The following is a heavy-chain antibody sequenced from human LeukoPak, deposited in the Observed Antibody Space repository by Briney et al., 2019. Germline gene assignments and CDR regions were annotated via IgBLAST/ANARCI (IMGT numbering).Heavy chain of an antibody. D-gene: IGHD3-22*01. J-gene: IGHJ4*02. CDR1: GFTFSSYA. Sequence: GGSLRLSCAASGFTFSSYAMSWVRQAPGKGLEWVSAISGSGGSTYYADSVKGRFTISRDDSKNTLYLQMNSLRAEDTAVYYCAKVSTYYYDSSGIDYWGQGTLVTVSS. CDR3: AKVSTYYYDSSGIDY. V-gene: IGHV3-23*01. CDR2: ISGSGGST.